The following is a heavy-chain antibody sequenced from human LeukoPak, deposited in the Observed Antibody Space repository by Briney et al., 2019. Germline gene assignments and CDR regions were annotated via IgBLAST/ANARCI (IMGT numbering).Heavy chain of an antibody. CDR1: GFTFSNFW. CDR2: INTDGNIT. D-gene: IGHD2-15*01. J-gene: IGHJ4*02. Sequence: GGSLRLSCAASGFTFSNFWMHWVRQAPGKGPVWVSRINTDGNITTYADSVKGRFSISRDNAKNALYLQMNGLRAEDTAVFYCARELSGSISRHFDYWGQGTLVTVSS. CDR3: ARELSGSISRHFDY. V-gene: IGHV3-74*01.